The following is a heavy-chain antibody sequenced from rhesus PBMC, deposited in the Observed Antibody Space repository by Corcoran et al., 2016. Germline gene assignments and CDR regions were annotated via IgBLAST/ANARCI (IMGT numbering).Heavy chain of an antibody. V-gene: IGHV4-122*02. CDR3: ARDRGRGYSGYYYWYFDL. Sequence: QLPQSGPGLVKPSETLSLTCTVSGYSISRDCGWRCLRQPHRHGIGWIGYSAYRGSTSYNPSLKSRVNISRDTSKNQFSLKLSSVTAADTAVYYWARDRGRGYSGYYYWYFDLWGPGTPITISS. J-gene: IGHJ2*01. CDR1: GYSISRDCG. CDR2: SAYRGST. D-gene: IGHD5-42*01.